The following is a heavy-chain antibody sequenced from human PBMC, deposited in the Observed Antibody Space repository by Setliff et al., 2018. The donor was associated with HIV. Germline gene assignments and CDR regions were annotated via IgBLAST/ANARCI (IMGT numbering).Heavy chain of an antibody. D-gene: IGHD3-10*01. V-gene: IGHV1-18*01. J-gene: IGHJ5*02. Sequence: ASVKVSCKTSGYTFTSYGISWVRQAPGQGLEWMGWISTYIDKTNYAQNFQGRVTLTRDTSISTAYMELSRLRYDDTAIYYCARDPFLWEVTPPWGQGTLVTVS. CDR1: GYTFTSYG. CDR3: ARDPFLWEVTPP. CDR2: ISTYIDKT.